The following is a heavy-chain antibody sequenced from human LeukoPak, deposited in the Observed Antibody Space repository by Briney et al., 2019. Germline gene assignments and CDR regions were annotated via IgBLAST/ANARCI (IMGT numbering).Heavy chain of an antibody. J-gene: IGHJ5*02. D-gene: IGHD2-2*01. CDR2: ISGSGGST. Sequence: GGSLRLSCAASGFTFSSYAMSWVRQAPGKGLEWVSAISGSGGSTYYADTVKGRFTIPRDNSKNTLYLQMNSLRAEDTAVYYCAKDPGYCSSTSCYAWFDPWGQGTLVTVSS. CDR3: AKDPGYCSSTSCYAWFDP. CDR1: GFTFSSYA. V-gene: IGHV3-23*01.